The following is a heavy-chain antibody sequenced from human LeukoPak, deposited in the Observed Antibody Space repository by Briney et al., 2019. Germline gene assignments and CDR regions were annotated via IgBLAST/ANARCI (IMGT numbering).Heavy chain of an antibody. D-gene: IGHD6-19*01. CDR2: IYYSGST. J-gene: IGHJ6*03. CDR1: GGSISSYY. Sequence: SETLSLTCTVSGGSISSYYWSWLRQPPGKGLEWLGYIYYSGSTNYNPSLKSRVTISVDTSKNQFSLKLSSVTAADTAVYYCARVGIAVAGIMNYYYYYMDVWGKGTTVTVSS. CDR3: ARVGIAVAGIMNYYYYYMDV. V-gene: IGHV4-59*01.